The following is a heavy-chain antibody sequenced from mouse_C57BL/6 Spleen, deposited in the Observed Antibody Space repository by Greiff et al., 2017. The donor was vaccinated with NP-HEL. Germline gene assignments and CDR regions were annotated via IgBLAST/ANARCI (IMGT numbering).Heavy chain of an antibody. CDR1: GFTFSSYT. J-gene: IGHJ3*01. V-gene: IGHV5-9*01. CDR2: ISGGGGNT. Sequence: EVKLVESGGGLVKPGGSLKLTCAASGFTFSSYTMSWVRQTPEKRLEWVATISGGGGNTYYPDSVKGRFTISRDNAKNTLYLQMSSLRSEDTALYYCARQETAQATWFAYWGQGTLVTVSA. D-gene: IGHD3-2*02. CDR3: ARQETAQATWFAY.